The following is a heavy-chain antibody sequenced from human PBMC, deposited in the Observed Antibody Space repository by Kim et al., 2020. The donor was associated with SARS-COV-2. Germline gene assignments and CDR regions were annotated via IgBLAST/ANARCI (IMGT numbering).Heavy chain of an antibody. V-gene: IGHV3-74*01. CDR3: ARETTPYSYSSGWYALWVDYYGMDV. Sequence: GGSLRLSCAASGFTFSSYWMHWVRQAPGKGLVWVSRINSDGSSTSYADSVKGRFTISRDNAKNTLYLQMNSLRAEDTAVYYCARETTPYSYSSGWYALWVDYYGMDVWGQGTTVTVSS. D-gene: IGHD6-19*01. CDR2: INSDGSST. J-gene: IGHJ6*02. CDR1: GFTFSSYW.